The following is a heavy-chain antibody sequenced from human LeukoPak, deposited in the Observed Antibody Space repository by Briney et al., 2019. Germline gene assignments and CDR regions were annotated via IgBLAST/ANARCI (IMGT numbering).Heavy chain of an antibody. Sequence: SETLSLTCTVSGGSISGSVYYWDWIRQPPGKGLEWIGSIYYSGSTYYSPSLKSRVTISVDTSKNQFSLKLNSVTAADTAVYYCATIRWDAFDIWGQGAMVTLSS. CDR3: ATIRWDAFDI. J-gene: IGHJ3*02. D-gene: IGHD3-3*01. CDR2: IYYSGST. CDR1: GGSISGSVYY. V-gene: IGHV4-39*07.